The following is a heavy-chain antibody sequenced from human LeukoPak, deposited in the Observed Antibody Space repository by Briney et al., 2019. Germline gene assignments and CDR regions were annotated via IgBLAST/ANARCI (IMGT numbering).Heavy chain of an antibody. J-gene: IGHJ4*02. Sequence: ASVKVSCKASGYTFTSYYMHWVRQAPGQGLEWMGIINPSGGSTSYAQKFQGRVTMTRDMSTSTAYMELRSLRSDDTAVYYCARDDGVVAARDYWGQGTLVTVSS. D-gene: IGHD2-15*01. CDR1: GYTFTSYY. CDR2: INPSGGST. V-gene: IGHV1-46*01. CDR3: ARDDGVVAARDY.